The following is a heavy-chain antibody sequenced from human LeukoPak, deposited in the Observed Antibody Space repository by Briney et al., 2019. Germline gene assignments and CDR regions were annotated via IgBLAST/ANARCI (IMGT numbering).Heavy chain of an antibody. D-gene: IGHD3-10*01. J-gene: IGHJ5*02. CDR1: GGSIRSYY. V-gene: IGHV4-59*01. CDR3: ARAGGSYYPIMYNWFDP. Sequence: PSETLSLTCTVSGGSIRSYYWSWIRQPPGKGLEWIGYIYYSGSTNYNPSLKSRVTISVDTSKNQFSLKLSSVTAADTAVYYRARAGGSYYPIMYNWFDPWGQGTLVTVSS. CDR2: IYYSGST.